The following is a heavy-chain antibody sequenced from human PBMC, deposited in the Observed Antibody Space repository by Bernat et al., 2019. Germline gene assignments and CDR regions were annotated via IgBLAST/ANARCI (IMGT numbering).Heavy chain of an antibody. CDR3: EREGRRIAVAGSRPGTDYYYGMDV. V-gene: IGHV3-33*01. J-gene: IGHJ6*02. D-gene: IGHD6-13*01. CDR2: IWYDGSNN. CDR1: GFTFSSYG. Sequence: QVQLVESGGGVVQPGRSLRLSCAASGFTFSSYGMHWVRQAPGKGLEWVAVIWYDGSNNYSADSVKGRFTISSANSKTTLYLQMNSLRAEDTAVYYWEREGRRIAVAGSRPGTDYYYGMDVWGQGTTVTVSS.